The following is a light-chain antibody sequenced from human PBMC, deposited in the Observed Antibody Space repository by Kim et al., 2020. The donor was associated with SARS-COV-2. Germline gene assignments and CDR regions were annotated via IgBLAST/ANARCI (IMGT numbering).Light chain of an antibody. CDR1: SSNSGSNT. CDR3: GTCDNSMSGYV. V-gene: IGLV1-44*01. Sequence: PPSASRTPGQRETISCSRNSSNSGSNTINRYQHLPGGAHKLRSGVPDRFSGSKSGASASLAISGLQSEEEADYYCGTCDNSMSGYVFGSGTKVTVL. J-gene: IGLJ1*01.